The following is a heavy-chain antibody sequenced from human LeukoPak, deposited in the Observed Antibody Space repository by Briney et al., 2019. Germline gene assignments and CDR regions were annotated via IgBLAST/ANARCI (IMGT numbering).Heavy chain of an antibody. CDR2: INPSSGDT. J-gene: IGHJ4*02. Sequence: GASVKVSCKASAYTFTDYYVHWVRQAPGQGLEWMGRINPSSGDTNYAQNFQGRFTMTRDTSISTAYMELSRLRSDDTAVYYCATTSGYFYYWGQGTLVTVSS. CDR3: ATTSGYFYY. CDR1: AYTFTDYY. V-gene: IGHV1-2*06. D-gene: IGHD1-26*01.